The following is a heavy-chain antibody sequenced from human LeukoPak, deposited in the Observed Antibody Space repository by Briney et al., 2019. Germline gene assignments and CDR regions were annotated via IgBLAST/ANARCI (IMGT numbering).Heavy chain of an antibody. J-gene: IGHJ4*02. Sequence: GGSLRLSCAASGFTFSSYDMHWVRQAPGKGLEWVSAIGTTGDTYYSHSVRGRFTISRENAKNSLFLQMNSLRAGDTAVYFCASSPSYSSSWYALDSWGQETLVTVSS. CDR3: ASSPSYSSSWYALDS. CDR2: IGTTGDT. V-gene: IGHV3-13*01. CDR1: GFTFSSYD. D-gene: IGHD6-13*01.